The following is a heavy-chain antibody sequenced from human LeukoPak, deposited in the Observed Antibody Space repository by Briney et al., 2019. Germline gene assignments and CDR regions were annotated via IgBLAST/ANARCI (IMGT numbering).Heavy chain of an antibody. CDR3: AREDGYNNHFDY. V-gene: IGHV4-34*01. D-gene: IGHD5-24*01. CDR1: GGSFGGYY. CDR2: INHRGTT. J-gene: IGHJ4*02. Sequence: PSETLSLTCAVYGGSFGGYYWSWIRQPPGKWLEWIGEINHRGTTNYNPSLKSGVTISVDTSKNQFSLKLSSVTAADTAVYYCAREDGYNNHFDYWGQGTLVTVSS.